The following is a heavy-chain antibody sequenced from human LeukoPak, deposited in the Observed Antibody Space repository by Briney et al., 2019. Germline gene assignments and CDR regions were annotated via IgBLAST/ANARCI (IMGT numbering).Heavy chain of an antibody. D-gene: IGHD4-23*01. CDR1: GFTVSSNY. V-gene: IGHV3-53*01. J-gene: IGHJ4*02. Sequence: GGSLRLSCAASGFTVSSNYMSWVRQAPGKGLEWVSVIYSGGSTYYADSVKGRFTISRDNSKNTLYLQMNSLRAEDTAVYYCARTTVVTPFGYWGQGTLVTVSS. CDR2: IYSGGST. CDR3: ARTTVVTPFGY.